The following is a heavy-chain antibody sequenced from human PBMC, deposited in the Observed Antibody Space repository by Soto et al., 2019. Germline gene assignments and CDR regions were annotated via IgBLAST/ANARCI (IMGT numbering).Heavy chain of an antibody. CDR3: ARGVSGWSPFDL. CDR1: GYTFTDYY. Sequence: ASVKVSCKASGYTFTDYYVHWVRQAPEQGLEWMGWINPNSGVTNYAQKFQGWVTLTRDTSVSTAYMELNRLKSDDTAVFFCARGVSGWSPFDLWGQGTLVTVSS. CDR2: INPNSGVT. D-gene: IGHD6-19*01. V-gene: IGHV1-2*04. J-gene: IGHJ4*02.